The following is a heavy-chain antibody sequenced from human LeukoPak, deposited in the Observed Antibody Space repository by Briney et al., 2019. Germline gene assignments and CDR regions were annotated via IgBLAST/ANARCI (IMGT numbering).Heavy chain of an antibody. CDR3: ARSYYFDSSAYYLFDY. J-gene: IGHJ4*02. CDR1: GYTFTSYA. V-gene: IGHV7-4-1*02. CDR2: INTNTGNP. D-gene: IGHD3-22*01. Sequence: ASGKLSCKASGYTFTSYAMNWVRQAPGQGLEWMGWINTNTGNPTYAQGFTGRFVFSLDTSVSTAYLQISSLKAEETALYYRARSYYFDSSAYYLFDYWGQGTLVTVSS.